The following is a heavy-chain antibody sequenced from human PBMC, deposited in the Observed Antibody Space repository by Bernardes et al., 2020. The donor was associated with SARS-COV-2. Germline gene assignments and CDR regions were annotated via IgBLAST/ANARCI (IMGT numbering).Heavy chain of an antibody. CDR1: GFTFSNYA. J-gene: IGHJ4*02. CDR2: ITASGAGGST. V-gene: IGHV3-23*01. Sequence: GGSLRLSCAASGFTFSNYAISWVRQTPGKGLEWVSTITASGAGGSTYYADSVKGRFTVSRDIPKNTLYLQMNSLRAEDTAVYYCARGTKCVGYCVVVAAPPYYFDYWGQGTLVTVSS. D-gene: IGHD2-15*01. CDR3: ARGTKCVGYCVVVAAPPYYFDY.